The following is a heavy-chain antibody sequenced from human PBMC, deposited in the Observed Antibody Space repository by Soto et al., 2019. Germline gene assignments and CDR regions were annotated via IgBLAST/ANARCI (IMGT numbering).Heavy chain of an antibody. CDR3: AKDPPSPLTANWVDP. D-gene: IGHD3-9*01. V-gene: IGHV3-23*01. J-gene: IGHJ5*02. CDR1: GFNFNTFA. CDR2: ISSSGDSR. Sequence: EEQVSESGGGLVQSGGSLSLSCAASGFNFNTFAMSWIRQAPGKGLEWVYHISSSGDSRDYADSVRGRFTISIDNSKKLLFLQMNSRRADDTATYYCAKDPPSPLTANWVDPWGKGTLVTVAS.